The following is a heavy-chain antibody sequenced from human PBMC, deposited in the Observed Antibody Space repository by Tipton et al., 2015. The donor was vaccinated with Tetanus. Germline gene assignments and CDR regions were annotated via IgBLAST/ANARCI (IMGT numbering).Heavy chain of an antibody. CDR3: ARGGFGEFPDY. CDR1: GGSVSSGSYY. D-gene: IGHD3-10*01. Sequence: TLSLTCTVSGGSVSSGSYYWSWIRQPPGKGLEWIGYIYYSGSTNYNPSLKSRVTISVDTSKNQFSLKLSSVTAADTAVYYCARGGFGEFPDYWGQGPLITGSS. J-gene: IGHJ4*02. CDR2: IYYSGST. V-gene: IGHV4-61*01.